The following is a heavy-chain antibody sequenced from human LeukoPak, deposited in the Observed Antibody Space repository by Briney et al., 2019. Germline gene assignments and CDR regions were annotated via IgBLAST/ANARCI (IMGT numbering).Heavy chain of an antibody. CDR1: GYTFTSYD. CDR3: ARRGVPAAEAFYMDV. V-gene: IGHV1-8*01. J-gene: IGHJ6*03. D-gene: IGHD2-2*01. Sequence: GASVKVSCKASGYTFTSYDINWVRQATGQGLEWMGWMNPNSGNTGYAQKFQGRVTMTRNTSISAAYMELSSLRSEDTAVYYCARRGVPAAEAFYMDVWGKGTTVTVSS. CDR2: MNPNSGNT.